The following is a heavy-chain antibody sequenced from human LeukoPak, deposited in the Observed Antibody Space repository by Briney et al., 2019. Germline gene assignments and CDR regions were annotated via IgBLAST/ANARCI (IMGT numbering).Heavy chain of an antibody. CDR2: IYSGST. Sequence: SETLSLTCTVSGGSISSYYWSWIRQPPGKGLEWIGYIYSGSTNYNPSLQSRVTISLDTSKNQFSLKLSSVTAADTAVYYCARRISGWRLLYFDYWGQGTLVTASS. CDR3: ARRISGWRLLYFDY. CDR1: GGSISSYY. J-gene: IGHJ4*02. D-gene: IGHD6-19*01. V-gene: IGHV4-59*01.